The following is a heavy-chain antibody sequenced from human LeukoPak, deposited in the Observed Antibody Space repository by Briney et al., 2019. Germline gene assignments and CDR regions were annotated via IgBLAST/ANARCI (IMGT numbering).Heavy chain of an antibody. V-gene: IGHV1-46*01. Sequence: GASVKVSCKASGYTFTSYYIHWVRQAPGQGLEWMGIINPSGGSTSYAQKFQGRVTMTRDTSTSTVYMELSSLRSEDTAVYYCARAGGQGRKFDYWGQGTLVTVSS. J-gene: IGHJ4*02. CDR3: ARAGGQGRKFDY. D-gene: IGHD2-8*02. CDR2: INPSGGST. CDR1: GYTFTSYY.